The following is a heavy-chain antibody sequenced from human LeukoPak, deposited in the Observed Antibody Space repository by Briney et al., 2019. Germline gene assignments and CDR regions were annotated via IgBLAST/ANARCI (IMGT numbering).Heavy chain of an antibody. CDR2: ISSSSSYI. Sequence: GRSLRLSCAASGFTFSSYSMNWVRQAPGEGLEWVSSISSSSSYIYYADSVKGRFTISRDNAKNSLYLQMNSLRAEDTAVYYCAREYDSSGYYYYYYYYGMDVWGQGTTVTVSS. CDR3: AREYDSSGYYYYYYYYGMDV. D-gene: IGHD3-22*01. J-gene: IGHJ6*02. CDR1: GFTFSSYS. V-gene: IGHV3-21*01.